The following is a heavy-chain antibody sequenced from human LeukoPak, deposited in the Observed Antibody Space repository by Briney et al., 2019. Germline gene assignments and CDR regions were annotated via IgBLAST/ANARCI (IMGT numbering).Heavy chain of an antibody. J-gene: IGHJ4*02. CDR1: GFAFSSYV. Sequence: GGSLRLSCAASGFAFSSYVLTWVRQAPGKGLEWVSGISGSGDSIYYADSVKGRFTISRDNSKNTLCLQMNSLRAEDTAVYHCAKDTENQLLPTAFDYWGQGTLVTVSS. CDR3: AKDTENQLLPTAFDY. CDR2: ISGSGDSI. V-gene: IGHV3-23*01. D-gene: IGHD1-26*01.